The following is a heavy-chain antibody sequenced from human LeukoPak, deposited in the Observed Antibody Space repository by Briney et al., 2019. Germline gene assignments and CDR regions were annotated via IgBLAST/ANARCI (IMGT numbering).Heavy chain of an antibody. D-gene: IGHD3-10*01. J-gene: IGHJ4*02. Sequence: ASVEVSCKASGYTFTSYDINWVRQATGQGLEWMGWMNPNSGNTGYAQKFQGRVTMTRNTSISTAYMELSSLRSEDTAVYYCARDLVHRFGGLSPPGYWGQGTLVTVSS. CDR3: ARDLVHRFGGLSPPGY. CDR2: MNPNSGNT. V-gene: IGHV1-8*01. CDR1: GYTFTSYD.